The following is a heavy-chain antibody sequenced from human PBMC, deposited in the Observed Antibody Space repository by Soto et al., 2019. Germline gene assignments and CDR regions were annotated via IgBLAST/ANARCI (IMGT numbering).Heavy chain of an antibody. Sequence: QVQLVQSGAEVKKPGSSVKVSCKASGGTFSSYAISWVRQAPGPGLEWMGGIIPIFGTANYAQKFQGRVTITADESTRTTYMELSSLRSEDTAVYYWARNIVATNNRYYYGMDVWGQGTTVTVSS. CDR3: ARNIVATNNRYYYGMDV. CDR2: IIPIFGTA. D-gene: IGHD5-12*01. J-gene: IGHJ6*02. CDR1: GGTFSSYA. V-gene: IGHV1-69*01.